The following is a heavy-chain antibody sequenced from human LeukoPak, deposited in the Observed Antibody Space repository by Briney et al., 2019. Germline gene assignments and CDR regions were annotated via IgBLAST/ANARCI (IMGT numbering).Heavy chain of an antibody. J-gene: IGHJ3*01. D-gene: IGHD5-12*01. CDR2: IGKAGDT. CDR1: GLTSSTYD. V-gene: IGHV3-13*04. CDR3: ARGGYSGFDV. Sequence: PGGSLRLSCAAPGLTSSTYDMHWARQATGEGLEWVSGIGKAGDTYYLGSVKGRFTISRENAKNSLYLQMNSLRSGDTAVYYCARGGYSGFDVWGQGTVVTVSS.